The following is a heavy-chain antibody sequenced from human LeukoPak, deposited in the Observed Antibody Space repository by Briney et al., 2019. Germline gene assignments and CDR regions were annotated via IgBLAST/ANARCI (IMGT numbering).Heavy chain of an antibody. CDR3: ARDLSSSISCYSY. CDR2: ISSSSSYI. V-gene: IGHV3-21*06. Sequence: GGSLRLSCAASGFTFSSYSMNWVRQAPGKGLEWVSSISSSSSYIYYADSVKGRFTISRDNAKNSLYLQMNSLTAEDTAVYYCARDLSSSISCYSYWGQGTLVTVSS. CDR1: GFTFSSYS. D-gene: IGHD2-2*01. J-gene: IGHJ4*02.